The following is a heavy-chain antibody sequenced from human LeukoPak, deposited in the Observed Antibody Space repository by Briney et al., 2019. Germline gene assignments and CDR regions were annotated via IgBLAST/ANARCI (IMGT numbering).Heavy chain of an antibody. D-gene: IGHD1-26*01. J-gene: IGHJ4*02. CDR1: GFTFSSYW. V-gene: IGHV3-48*01. CDR3: ARAQVEWELQADY. Sequence: GGSLRLSCVASGFTFSSYWMSWVRQAPGKGLEWVSYISSSSSTIYYADSVKGRFTISRDNAKNSLYLQMNSLRAEDTAVYYCARAQVEWELQADYWGQGTLVTVSS. CDR2: ISSSSSTI.